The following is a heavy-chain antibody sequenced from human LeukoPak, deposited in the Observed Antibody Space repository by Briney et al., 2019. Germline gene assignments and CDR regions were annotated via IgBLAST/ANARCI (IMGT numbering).Heavy chain of an antibody. Sequence: GGSLRLSCAASGFTFSSYAMSWVRQAPGKGLEWVAVISYDGSNKYYADSVKGRFTISRDNSKNTLYLQMNSLRAEDTAVYYCARTRELYYFDYWGQGTLVTVSS. V-gene: IGHV3-30-3*01. CDR3: ARTRELYYFDY. CDR2: ISYDGSNK. D-gene: IGHD1-26*01. J-gene: IGHJ4*02. CDR1: GFTFSSYA.